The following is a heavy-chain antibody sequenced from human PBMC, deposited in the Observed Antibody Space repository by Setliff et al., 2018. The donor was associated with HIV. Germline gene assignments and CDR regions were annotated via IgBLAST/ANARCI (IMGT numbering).Heavy chain of an antibody. Sequence: VASVKVSCKASGGTFSSYAISWVRQAPGQGLEWMGGIIPIFGTANYAQRVQGRVTITADHSTTTTYMELTSLRADDTAVYYCVRVGPWYYARSGYLASWDYWGQGTLVTVSS. CDR2: IIPIFGTA. CDR1: GGTFSSYA. CDR3: VRVGPWYYARSGYLASWDY. V-gene: IGHV1-69*13. J-gene: IGHJ4*02. D-gene: IGHD3-22*01.